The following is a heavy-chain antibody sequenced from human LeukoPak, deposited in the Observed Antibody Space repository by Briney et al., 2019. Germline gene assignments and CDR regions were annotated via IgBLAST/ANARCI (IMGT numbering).Heavy chain of an antibody. V-gene: IGHV4-59*01. CDR1: GGSISGYY. CDR2: IYYSGST. D-gene: IGHD1-26*01. CDR3: AREGARWEPSFSAFNI. Sequence: SETLSLTCTVSGGSISGYYWSWIRQPPGKGLEWIGYIYYSGSTSYNPSLKSRVTISVDTSKNQFSLKLSSVTAADTAVYYCAREGARWEPSFSAFNIWGQGTMVTVSS. J-gene: IGHJ3*02.